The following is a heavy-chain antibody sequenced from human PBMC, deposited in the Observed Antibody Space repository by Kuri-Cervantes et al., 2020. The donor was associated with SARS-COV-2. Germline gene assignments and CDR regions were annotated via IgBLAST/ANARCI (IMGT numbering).Heavy chain of an antibody. CDR2: IRSKANSYAT. CDR1: GFTFSGSA. D-gene: IGHD6-13*01. J-gene: IGHJ4*02. V-gene: IGHV3-73*01. Sequence: GGSLRLSCAASGFTFSGSAMHWVRQASGKGLEWVGRIRSKANSYATAYAASVKGRFTISRDDSKNTAYLQMNGLKTEDTAVYYCTRHCENCLDAAAFVPNGYWGQGTLVTVSS. CDR3: TRHCENCLDAAAFVPNGY.